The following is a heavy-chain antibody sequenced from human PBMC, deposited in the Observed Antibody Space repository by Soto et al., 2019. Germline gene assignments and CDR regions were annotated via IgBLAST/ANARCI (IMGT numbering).Heavy chain of an antibody. J-gene: IGHJ4*02. CDR1: GGSISSYY. Sequence: SETLSLTCTVSGGSISSYYGSWIRQPPGKGLEWIGYIYYSGSTNYNPSLKSRVTISVDTSKNQFSLKLSSVTAADTAVYYCARGEDGGNGVHYFDYWGQGTLVTVSS. V-gene: IGHV4-59*01. CDR3: ARGEDGGNGVHYFDY. CDR2: IYYSGST. D-gene: IGHD2-15*01.